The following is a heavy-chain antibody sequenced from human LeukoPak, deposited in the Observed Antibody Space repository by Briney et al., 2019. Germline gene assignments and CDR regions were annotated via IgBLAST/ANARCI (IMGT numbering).Heavy chain of an antibody. Sequence: PGGSLRLSCAASGFTFSTYGMHWVRQAPGKGLEWVAFIRFDGNNNFQADSVKGRFSISGDISKNMLYLQMSSLRPDDTAVYYCAKDHYDSSGHRIDYWGQGALVTVSS. J-gene: IGHJ4*02. CDR1: GFTFSTYG. V-gene: IGHV3-30*02. D-gene: IGHD3-22*01. CDR3: AKDHYDSSGHRIDY. CDR2: IRFDGNNN.